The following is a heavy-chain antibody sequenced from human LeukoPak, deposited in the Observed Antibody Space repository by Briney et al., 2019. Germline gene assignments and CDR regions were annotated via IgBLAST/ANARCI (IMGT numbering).Heavy chain of an antibody. CDR2: ISNGGYPT. J-gene: IGHJ4*02. CDR3: TRENYVPDS. CDR1: GYTFSHYW. V-gene: IGHV3-7*03. D-gene: IGHD3-10*02. Sequence: GGSLRLSCVASGYTFSHYWMSWVRQTPGKGLEWVASISNGGYPTYYVDSVRGRFTISRDDARDSLFLQMNGLRADDTAVYYCTRENYVPDSWGQGTLVTVSS.